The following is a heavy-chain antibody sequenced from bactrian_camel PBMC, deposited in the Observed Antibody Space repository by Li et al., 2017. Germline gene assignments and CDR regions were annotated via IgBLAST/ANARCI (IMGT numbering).Heavy chain of an antibody. J-gene: IGHJ6*01. Sequence: HVQLVESGGGLVQPGGSLRLTCAASGFTFNNYAMHWVRQAPGKGLEWVSGIDSDGSTSYADSVKGRFTISQDNAKNVMYPQMTSLKPEDTAMYYCAAEIPRGDVCYSGSRFGYSGQGTQVTVSS. V-gene: IGHV3S9*01. CDR1: GFTFNNYA. CDR3: AAEIPRGDVCYSGSRFGY. D-gene: IGHD1*01. CDR2: IDSDGST.